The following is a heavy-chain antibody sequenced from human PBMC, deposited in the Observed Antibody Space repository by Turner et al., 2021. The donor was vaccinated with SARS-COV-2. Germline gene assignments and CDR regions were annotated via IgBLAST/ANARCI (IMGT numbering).Heavy chain of an antibody. CDR3: ARDLSTYDYFDY. D-gene: IGHD2-21*01. J-gene: IGHJ4*02. V-gene: IGHV3-30-3*01. Sequence: QVQLVESGGGVVQPGRSLRLSCAASGFTFSSYAMHWVRQAPGKGLEWVAVISYDGSNKYYADSVKGRFTISRDNSKNTLYRQMNSLRAEDTAVYYCARDLSTYDYFDYWGQGTLVTVSS. CDR1: GFTFSSYA. CDR2: ISYDGSNK.